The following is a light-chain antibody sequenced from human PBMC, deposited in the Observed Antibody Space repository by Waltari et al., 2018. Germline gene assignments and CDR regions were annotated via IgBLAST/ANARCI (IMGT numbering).Light chain of an antibody. CDR3: QQYGSSPWT. J-gene: IGKJ1*01. CDR2: GTS. CDR1: QSVSTSY. V-gene: IGKV3-20*01. Sequence: EIVLTQSPGTLSLSPGERATLSCRASQSVSTSYLAWYQQKPGQAPGLLIYGTSSRATGIPDRFSGSGSGTDFSLTISRLEPEDSAVYYCQQYGSSPWTVGQGTKVEIK.